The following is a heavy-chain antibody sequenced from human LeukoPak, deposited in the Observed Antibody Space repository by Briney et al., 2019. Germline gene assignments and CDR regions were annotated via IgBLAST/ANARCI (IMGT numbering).Heavy chain of an antibody. J-gene: IGHJ4*02. Sequence: GGSLRLSCTASGFTFNDYWMSWVRQLPGKGLEYVANIKADGSEKNYVDSVKGRFTISRDNAKNSLYLQMNSLRAEDTAVYYCARDWSGHLGANFDYWGQGTLVTVSS. D-gene: IGHD3-10*01. V-gene: IGHV3-7*01. CDR1: GFTFNDYW. CDR2: IKADGSEK. CDR3: ARDWSGHLGANFDY.